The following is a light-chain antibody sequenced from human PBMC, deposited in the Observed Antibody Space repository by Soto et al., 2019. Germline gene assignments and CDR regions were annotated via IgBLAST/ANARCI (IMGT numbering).Light chain of an antibody. Sequence: ALPLTQSPSSLSASVGDRVTITCRASQGISSALAWYQQKPGKAPKLLIYDASSLESGVPSRFSGSGSGTDFTLTISSLQPEDFATYYCQQFNSYGITFGQGTRLEIK. J-gene: IGKJ5*01. V-gene: IGKV1-13*02. CDR2: DAS. CDR1: QGISSA. CDR3: QQFNSYGIT.